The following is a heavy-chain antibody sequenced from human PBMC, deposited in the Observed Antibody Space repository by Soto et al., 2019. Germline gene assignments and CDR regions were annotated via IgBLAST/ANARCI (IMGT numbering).Heavy chain of an antibody. J-gene: IGHJ4*02. V-gene: IGHV3-23*01. CDR3: ARDLNFWSLDLDY. CDR2: ISASGGST. D-gene: IGHD2-8*02. CDR1: GCAVSACA. Sequence: GGSVRLSCVSAGCAVSACARTWVRQAPGKGLEWVSAISASGGSTYYADSVKGRFTISRDNSKNTLYLQMTSLRAEDTAVYYCARDLNFWSLDLDYRGLGTRVTVSS.